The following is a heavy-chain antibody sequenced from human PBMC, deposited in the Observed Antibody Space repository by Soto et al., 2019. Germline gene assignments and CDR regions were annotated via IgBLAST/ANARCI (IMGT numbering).Heavy chain of an antibody. Sequence: PGGSLRLSCAASGFTFSSYGMHWVRQAPGKGLEWVAVISYDGSNKYYADSVKGRFTISRDNSKNTLYLQMNSLRAEDTAVYYCAKDLGWSSSWRYYGMDVWGQGTTVTVSS. V-gene: IGHV3-30*18. CDR1: GFTFSSYG. J-gene: IGHJ6*02. CDR2: ISYDGSNK. CDR3: AKDLGWSSSWRYYGMDV. D-gene: IGHD6-13*01.